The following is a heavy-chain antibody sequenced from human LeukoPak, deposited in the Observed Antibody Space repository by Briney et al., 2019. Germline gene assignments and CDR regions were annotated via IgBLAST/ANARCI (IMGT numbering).Heavy chain of an antibody. J-gene: IGHJ4*02. CDR1: GDSVSSNSAA. V-gene: IGHV6-1*01. CDR3: ARAHYYDSSGYYSAFDY. Sequence: SQTLSLTCAISGDSVSSNSAAWNWIRQSPSRGLEWLRRTYYRSKWYNDYAVSVKSRITINPDTSKNQFSLQLNSVTPEDTAVCYCARAHYYDSSGYYSAFDYWGQRTLVTVSS. D-gene: IGHD3-22*01. CDR2: TYYRSKWYN.